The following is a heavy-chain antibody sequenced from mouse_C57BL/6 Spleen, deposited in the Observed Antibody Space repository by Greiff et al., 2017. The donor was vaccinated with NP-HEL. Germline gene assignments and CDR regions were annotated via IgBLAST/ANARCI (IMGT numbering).Heavy chain of an antibody. D-gene: IGHD1-1*01. CDR1: GFNIKNTY. CDR2: IDPANGNT. V-gene: IGHV14-3*01. Sequence: EVKLQESVAELVRPGASVKLSCTASGFNIKNTYMHWVKQRPEQGLEWIGRIDPANGNTKYAPKFQGKATITADTSSNTAYLKLSSLTSEDTAIYYCARPPYYGSSGGFDVWGTGTTVTVSS. J-gene: IGHJ1*03. CDR3: ARPPYYGSSGGFDV.